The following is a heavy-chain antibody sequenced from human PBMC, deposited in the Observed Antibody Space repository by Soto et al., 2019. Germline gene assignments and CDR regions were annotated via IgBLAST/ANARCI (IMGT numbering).Heavy chain of an antibody. Sequence: PSETLSLTCTVSGGSISSYYWSWIRQPPGKGLEWIGYIYYSGSTNYNPSLKSRVTISVDTSKNQFSLKLSSVTAADTAVYYCARNLIAAAGTDYYYYYGMDVWGQGTTVTVSS. J-gene: IGHJ6*02. CDR1: GGSISSYY. CDR2: IYYSGST. D-gene: IGHD6-13*01. V-gene: IGHV4-59*01. CDR3: ARNLIAAAGTDYYYYYGMDV.